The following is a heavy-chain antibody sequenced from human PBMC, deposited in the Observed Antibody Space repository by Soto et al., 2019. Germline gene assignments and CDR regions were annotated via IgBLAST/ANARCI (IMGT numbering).Heavy chain of an antibody. Sequence: EVQLLESGGGLVQPGGSLRLSCAASGFTFSSYAMSWVRQAPGKGLEWVSTTSGSGGTTYYVDSVKGRFTISRDNSRNMLYLQMNSLRAEDTAVYYCAKSTRGVPAAYMDVWGQGTTVTVSS. J-gene: IGHJ6*03. V-gene: IGHV3-23*01. CDR1: GFTFSSYA. CDR2: TSGSGGTT. CDR3: AKSTRGVPAAYMDV. D-gene: IGHD2-2*01.